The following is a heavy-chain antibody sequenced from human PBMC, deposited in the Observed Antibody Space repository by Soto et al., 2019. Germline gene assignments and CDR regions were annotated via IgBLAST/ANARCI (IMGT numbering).Heavy chain of an antibody. D-gene: IGHD6-6*01. V-gene: IGHV4-34*01. J-gene: IGHJ4*02. CDR2: ITHSGST. Sequence: QVQLHQWGAGLLNPSETLSLTCAVSGGAFIDYSWSWIRQFPGRGLEWIGEITHSGSTNYNPSLKSRIAMSVDTSKRQFSLKMSSVTAADTAVYYCARAPKVSGSSQTRPDFWGQGTLVTVSS. CDR3: ARAPKVSGSSQTRPDF. CDR1: GGAFIDYS.